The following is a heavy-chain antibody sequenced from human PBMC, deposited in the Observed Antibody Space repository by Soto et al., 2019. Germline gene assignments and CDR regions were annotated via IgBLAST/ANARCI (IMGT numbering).Heavy chain of an antibody. CDR2: ISYDGSNK. J-gene: IGHJ6*02. Sequence: PGGSLRLSCAASGFTFSSYGMHWVRQAPGKGLEWVAVISYDGSNKYYADSVKGRFTISGDNSKNTLYLQMNSLRAEDTAVYYCAKLAVSYYYGMDVWGQGTTVTSP. D-gene: IGHD6-19*01. V-gene: IGHV3-30*18. CDR3: AKLAVSYYYGMDV. CDR1: GFTFSSYG.